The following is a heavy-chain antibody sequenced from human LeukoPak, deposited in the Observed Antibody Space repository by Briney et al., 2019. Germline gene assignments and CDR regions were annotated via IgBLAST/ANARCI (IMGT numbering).Heavy chain of an antibody. J-gene: IGHJ4*02. Sequence: PSQTLSLTCTVSGGSISSGGYYWSWIRQHPGKGLEWIGYIYYSGSTYYNPSLKSRVTISVDTSKNQFSLKPSSVTAADTAVYYCARVSSGVYFDYWGQGTLVTVSS. CDR1: GGSISSGGYY. V-gene: IGHV4-31*03. CDR2: IYYSGST. D-gene: IGHD2-15*01. CDR3: ARVSSGVYFDY.